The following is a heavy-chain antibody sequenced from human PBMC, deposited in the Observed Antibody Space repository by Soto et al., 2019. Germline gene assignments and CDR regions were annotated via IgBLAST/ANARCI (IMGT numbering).Heavy chain of an antibody. CDR3: ARGTDGVYGDSISY. D-gene: IGHD4-17*01. Sequence: GGSLRLSCAASGFTFSSYGMHWVRQAPGKGLEWVAVIWYDGSNKYYADSVKGRFTISRDNSKNTLYLQMNSLRAEDTAVYYCARGTDGVYGDSISYWGQGTLVTVSS. V-gene: IGHV3-33*01. J-gene: IGHJ4*02. CDR1: GFTFSSYG. CDR2: IWYDGSNK.